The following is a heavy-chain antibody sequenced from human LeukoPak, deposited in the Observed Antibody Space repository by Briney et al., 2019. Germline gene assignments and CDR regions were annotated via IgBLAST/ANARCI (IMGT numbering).Heavy chain of an antibody. V-gene: IGHV1-58*02. CDR1: GFTFTSSA. Sequence: TSVKVSCKASGFTFTSSAMQWVRQARGQRLEWIGWIVVGSGNTNYAQKLQERVTITRDMSTSTAYMELSSLRSEDTAVYYCAADRACSSASCYPYNFDYWGQGTLVTVSS. J-gene: IGHJ4*02. CDR3: AADRACSSASCYPYNFDY. CDR2: IVVGSGNT. D-gene: IGHD2-2*01.